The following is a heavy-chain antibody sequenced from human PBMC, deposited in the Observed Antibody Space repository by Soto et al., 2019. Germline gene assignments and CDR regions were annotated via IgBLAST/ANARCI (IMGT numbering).Heavy chain of an antibody. CDR3: ARASCGGDCYSDPVDAFDI. J-gene: IGHJ3*02. Sequence: QVQLQESGPGLVKPSETLSLTCTVSGGSVRSDNYYWIWIRQPPGKGLECIGYISYSGSTNYNPSLKSRVTISVDTSKNQFSLKLSSVTAADTAVYYCARASCGGDCYSDPVDAFDIWGQGTMVTVSS. CDR1: GGSVRSDNYY. V-gene: IGHV4-61*01. CDR2: ISYSGST. D-gene: IGHD2-21*02.